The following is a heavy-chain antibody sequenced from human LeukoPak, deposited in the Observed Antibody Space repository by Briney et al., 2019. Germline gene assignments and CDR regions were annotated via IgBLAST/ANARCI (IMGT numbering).Heavy chain of an antibody. D-gene: IGHD2-2*01. V-gene: IGHV4-34*01. CDR1: GWSFNDYD. Sequence: SETLSLTCGVYGWSFNDYDWNCIRQPPGKGLEWIGEINARGDTNYNPSLKSQVTISVDTSKNQFSLRLTSMIAADTAVYRCALGQVPAAGGYTWFARWGQRTLVTVSS. CDR3: ALGQVPAAGGYTWFAR. J-gene: IGHJ5*02. CDR2: INARGDT.